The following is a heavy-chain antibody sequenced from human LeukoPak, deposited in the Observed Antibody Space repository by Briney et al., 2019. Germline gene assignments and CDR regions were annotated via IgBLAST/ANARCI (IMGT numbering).Heavy chain of an antibody. CDR2: FDPRDGET. CDR3: ATGVYCATTTCPGYCNYYYFMDV. D-gene: IGHD2-21*01. V-gene: IGHV1-24*01. J-gene: IGHJ6*03. CDR1: GYTHSELS. Sequence: ASVKVSCKVSGYTHSELSMHWLRQAPGKGLEWVDGFDPRDGETVYAERFRDRAILTDDRSANTAYMDLRSLGADDSAVYYCATGVYCATTTCPGYCNYYYFMDVWGEGTTVTV.